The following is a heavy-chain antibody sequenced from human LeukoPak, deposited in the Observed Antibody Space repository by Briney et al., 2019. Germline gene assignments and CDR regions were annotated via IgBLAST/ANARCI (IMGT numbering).Heavy chain of an antibody. Sequence: PGGSLRLSCAASGFTFSRYWMSWVRQAPGKGLEWVANIKQDGSEKYYVDSVKGRFTISRDNAMNSLYLQMNSLRAEDTAVYYCARDKLFWNQLLVDYWGQGTLVTVSS. CDR2: IKQDGSEK. V-gene: IGHV3-7*01. D-gene: IGHD2-2*01. CDR1: GFTFSRYW. CDR3: ARDKLFWNQLLVDY. J-gene: IGHJ4*02.